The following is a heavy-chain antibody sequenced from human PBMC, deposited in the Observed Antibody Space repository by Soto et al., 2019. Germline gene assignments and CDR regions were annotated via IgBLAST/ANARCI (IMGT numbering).Heavy chain of an antibody. V-gene: IGHV4-34*01. J-gene: IGHJ4*02. Sequence: PSETLSLTCAVYGGSFSGYYWSWIRQPPGKGLEWIGEINHSGSTNYNPSLKSRVTISVDTSKNQFSLKLSSLRSEDTAVYYCAREFGGPQQLLTWGSSGWPPYYFDYWGQGTLVTVSS. D-gene: IGHD6-19*01. CDR3: AREFGGPQQLLTWGSSGWPPYYFDY. CDR2: INHSGST. CDR1: GGSFSGYY.